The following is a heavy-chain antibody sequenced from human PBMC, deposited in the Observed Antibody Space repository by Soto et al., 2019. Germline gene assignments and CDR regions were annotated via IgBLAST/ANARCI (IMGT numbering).Heavy chain of an antibody. D-gene: IGHD3-16*01. CDR3: AREVYLTGGEWVDY. Sequence: QVQLVQSGAEVKKPGSSVKVSCKASGGTFSSYAISWVRQAPGQGLEWMGGIIPIFGTANYAKKFQGRVTLAAEESTSTAYMELSSLRSEDTAVYYCAREVYLTGGEWVDYWGQGTLVTVSS. J-gene: IGHJ4*02. CDR1: GGTFSSYA. CDR2: IIPIFGTA. V-gene: IGHV1-69*01.